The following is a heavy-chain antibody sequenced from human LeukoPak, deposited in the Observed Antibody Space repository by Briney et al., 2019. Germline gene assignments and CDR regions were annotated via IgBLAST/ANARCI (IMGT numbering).Heavy chain of an antibody. J-gene: IGHJ4*02. CDR1: GLTVSSTY. CDR3: ARDLLEWYFDY. V-gene: IGHV3-66*01. Sequence: PGGSLRLSCAASGLTVSSTYMSWVRQTPGKGLEWVSVIYSGGGTYYADSVKGRFTISRDNSKNTLYLQMNSLRAEDTAVYYCARDLLEWYFDYWGQGTLVTVSS. D-gene: IGHD3-3*01. CDR2: IYSGGGT.